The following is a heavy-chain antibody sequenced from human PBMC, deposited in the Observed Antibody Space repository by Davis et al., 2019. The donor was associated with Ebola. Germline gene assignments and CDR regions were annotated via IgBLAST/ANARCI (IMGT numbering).Heavy chain of an antibody. Sequence: PSETLSLPCAVSGGSFSGYSWSWIRQPPGKGLEWIGEINHSGSTNSRPSLKSRVTMSRDTSKNQFSLNLTSVTAADTGVYYCARRRQDWMALYFDYWGQGALVTVSS. CDR2: INHSGST. D-gene: IGHD5-24*01. CDR3: ARRRQDWMALYFDY. CDR1: GGSFSGYS. V-gene: IGHV4-34*01. J-gene: IGHJ4*02.